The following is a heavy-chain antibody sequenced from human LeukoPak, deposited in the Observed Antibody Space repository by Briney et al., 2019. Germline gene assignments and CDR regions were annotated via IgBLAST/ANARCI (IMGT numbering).Heavy chain of an antibody. CDR3: AGRRVLDASFDY. CDR2: IYSGDNT. J-gene: IGHJ4*02. CDR1: GFTVSNNY. D-gene: IGHD3-16*01. Sequence: GGSLRLSCAASGFTVSNNYMSWVRQAPGKGLEWVSVIYSGDNTYYVESVKGRFTISRDNSKNTLFLQMNRLRAEDTAVYYCAGRRVLDASFDYRGQGTLVTVSS. V-gene: IGHV3-66*02.